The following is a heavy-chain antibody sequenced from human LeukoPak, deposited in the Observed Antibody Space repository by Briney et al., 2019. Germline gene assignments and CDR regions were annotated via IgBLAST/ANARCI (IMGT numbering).Heavy chain of an antibody. Sequence: SETLSLTCTVSGGSISSSSYYWGWIRQPPGKGLEWIGSIYYSGSTYYNPSLKSRVTISVDTSKNQFSLKLSFVTAADTAVYYCARGYSYGLANWFDPWGQGTLVTVSS. V-gene: IGHV4-39*07. J-gene: IGHJ5*02. CDR2: IYYSGST. D-gene: IGHD5-18*01. CDR1: GGSISSSSYY. CDR3: ARGYSYGLANWFDP.